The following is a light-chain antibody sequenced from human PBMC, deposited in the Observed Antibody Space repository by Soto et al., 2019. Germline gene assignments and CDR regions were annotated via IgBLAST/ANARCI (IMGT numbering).Light chain of an antibody. CDR2: EVN. J-gene: IGLJ1*01. V-gene: IGLV2-8*01. CDR1: SSDVGGYNY. Sequence: QPVLTQPPSASGSPGQSVAISCTGTSSDVGGYNYVSWYQQHPGKAPKLMIYEVNKRPSGVPDRFSGSKSGNTASLTVSGLQAEDEADYYCSSYAGSSNVFGTGTKLTVL. CDR3: SSYAGSSNV.